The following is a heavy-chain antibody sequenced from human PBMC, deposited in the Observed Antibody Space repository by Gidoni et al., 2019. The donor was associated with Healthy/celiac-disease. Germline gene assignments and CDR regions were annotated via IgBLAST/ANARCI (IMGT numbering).Heavy chain of an antibody. J-gene: IGHJ4*02. V-gene: IGHV2-70*01. D-gene: IGHD2-8*01. CDR3: ARIHRDSGVHFDY. Sequence: QVTLRASGPALVKPTQTLTLTCPFSGFSLSTSGMCVSWIRQPPGKALEWLALIDWDDDKYYSTSLKTRLTIYKDTSKNQVVLKMTNMDPVDTATYYCARIHRDSGVHFDYGGQGTLVTGSS. CDR2: IDWDDDK. CDR1: GFSLSTSGMC.